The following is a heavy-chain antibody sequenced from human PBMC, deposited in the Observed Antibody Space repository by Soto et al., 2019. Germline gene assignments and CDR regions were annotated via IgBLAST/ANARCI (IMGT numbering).Heavy chain of an antibody. D-gene: IGHD3-9*01. CDR1: GYKFTDYY. Sequence: QVVLVQSGAEVKKPGDSVKVSCKSSGYKFTDYYIHWVRQAPGQGPEWMGWVKPKRGDAVYPQKLQGWVTMTRDTATTTADLEVKRLKPDDTAVYFCARDPGLPGRYWYFDLWGRGTLVTVSS. V-gene: IGHV1-2*04. CDR2: VKPKRGDA. J-gene: IGHJ2*01. CDR3: ARDPGLPGRYWYFDL.